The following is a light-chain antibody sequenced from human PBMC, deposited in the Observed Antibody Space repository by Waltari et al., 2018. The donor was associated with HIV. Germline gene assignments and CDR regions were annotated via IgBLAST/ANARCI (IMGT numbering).Light chain of an antibody. CDR3: TSYISSSTPV. J-gene: IGLJ3*02. Sequence: QSALTQPASVSGSPGQSITISCTGTSSDLTSSTSVSWYQHHPGKAPKVISYDVSNRPSGVSHRFSGSKSGHTASLTISGLQAEDEADYFCTSYISSSTPVFGGGTKLTVL. CDR2: DVS. V-gene: IGLV2-14*01. CDR1: SSDLTSSTS.